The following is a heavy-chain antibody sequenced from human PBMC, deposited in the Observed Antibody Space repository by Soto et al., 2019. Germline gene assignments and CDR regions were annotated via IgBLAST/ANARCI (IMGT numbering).Heavy chain of an antibody. V-gene: IGHV2-5*02. CDR2: IYWDDDK. CDR1: GFSLTTRGVG. D-gene: IGHD3-16*01. Sequence: QITLKESGPTLVKPTQTLTLTCTFSGFSLTTRGVGVGWIRQPPGKALECLALIYWDDDKRYSPSLQSSLSSTKDTSKNQVVLTMTNVDPVDTATYYCAHIPNYYQYDWFDPWGQGTLVSVSS. J-gene: IGHJ5*02. CDR3: AHIPNYYQYDWFDP.